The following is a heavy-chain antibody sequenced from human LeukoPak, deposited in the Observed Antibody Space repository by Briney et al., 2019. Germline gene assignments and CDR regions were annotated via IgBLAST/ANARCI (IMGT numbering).Heavy chain of an antibody. Sequence: ASVKVSCKAHGYTFTGYYMHWMRQAPGQGPEWMGWIKPNSGGTNYAQKFQGRITLTRDSSIDTAYMELDRLISDDTAIYYCARGGSMEQQLAHQRWGQGTLVTVSS. V-gene: IGHV1-2*02. CDR2: IKPNSGGT. CDR1: GYTFTGYY. D-gene: IGHD6-13*01. CDR3: ARGGSMEQQLAHQR. J-gene: IGHJ1*01.